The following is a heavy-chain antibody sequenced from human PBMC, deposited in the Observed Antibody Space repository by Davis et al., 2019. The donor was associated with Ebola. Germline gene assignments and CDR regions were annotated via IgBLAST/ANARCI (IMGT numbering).Heavy chain of an antibody. CDR2: IYYSGST. D-gene: IGHD6-19*01. CDR3: ARGGIAVAGPDY. Sequence: SETLSLTCPLPGGSISSYYWSWFRQPPGKGLEWIGYIYYSGSTNYNPSLKSRVTISVDTSKNQFSLKLSSVTAADTAVYYCARGGIAVAGPDYWGQGILVTVSS. V-gene: IGHV4-59*01. J-gene: IGHJ4*02. CDR1: GGSISSYY.